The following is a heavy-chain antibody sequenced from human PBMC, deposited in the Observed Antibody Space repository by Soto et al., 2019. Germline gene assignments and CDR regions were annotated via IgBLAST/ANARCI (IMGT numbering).Heavy chain of an antibody. D-gene: IGHD3-3*01. J-gene: IGHJ4*02. V-gene: IGHV1-3*01. CDR1: GYTFTTYA. Sequence: ASVKVSCKASGYTFTTYAMHWVRQAPGQRLERMGWINAGNGNTKYSQKFQGRVTITRDTSASTAYMELSSLRSEDTAVYYCARVNYDFWSGYFDYWGQGTLVTVSS. CDR3: ARVNYDFWSGYFDY. CDR2: INAGNGNT.